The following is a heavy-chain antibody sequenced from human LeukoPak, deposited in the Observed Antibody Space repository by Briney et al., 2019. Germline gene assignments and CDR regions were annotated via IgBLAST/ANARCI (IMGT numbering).Heavy chain of an antibody. D-gene: IGHD2-8*01. CDR2: INVNT. CDR1: GDNFSSYG. Sequence: ASVKVSCKASGDNFSSYGIRWLRQAPGQGLEWMGWINVNTKYAQKFQGRVTMTTDTSKTTAYMELRSLRSDDTAVYYCARAPRCNTNSCNSWFDPWGQGTLVTVSS. V-gene: IGHV1-18*01. CDR3: ARAPRCNTNSCNSWFDP. J-gene: IGHJ5*02.